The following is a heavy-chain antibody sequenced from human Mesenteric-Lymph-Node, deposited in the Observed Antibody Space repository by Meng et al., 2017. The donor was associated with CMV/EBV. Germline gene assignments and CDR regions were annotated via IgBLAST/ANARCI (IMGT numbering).Heavy chain of an antibody. V-gene: IGHV3-23*01. Sequence: GGSLRLSCAASGFTFSSYAMSWVRQAPGKGLEWVSAISGSGGSTYYADSVKGRFTISRDNAKNSLYLQMNSLRAEDTAVYYCAKGEGVVVVAATTRADDYWGQGTLVTVSS. J-gene: IGHJ4*02. CDR2: ISGSGGST. CDR1: GFTFSSYA. CDR3: AKGEGVVVVAATTRADDY. D-gene: IGHD2-15*01.